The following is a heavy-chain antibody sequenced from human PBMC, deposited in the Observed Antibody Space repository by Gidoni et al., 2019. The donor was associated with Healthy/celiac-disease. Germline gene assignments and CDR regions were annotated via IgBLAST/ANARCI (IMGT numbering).Heavy chain of an antibody. J-gene: IGHJ6*02. CDR3: ARDRGHIAAAGYGMDV. V-gene: IGHV3-30-3*01. CDR2: ISYDGSNK. CDR1: GVTFSSYA. D-gene: IGHD6-13*01. Sequence: QVQLVESGGGVVQPGRSLRPSWAASGVTFSSYAMLWVRQAPGKGLGWVAVISYDGSNKYYADSVKGRFTISRDNSKNTLYLQMSSLRAEDTAVYYCARDRGHIAAAGYGMDVWGQGTTVTVSS.